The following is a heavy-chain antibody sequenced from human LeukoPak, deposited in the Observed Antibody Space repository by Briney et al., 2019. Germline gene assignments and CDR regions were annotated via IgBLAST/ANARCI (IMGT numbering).Heavy chain of an antibody. V-gene: IGHV3-23*01. CDR2: ISGSGGST. D-gene: IGHD3-10*01. CDR3: ARGTYYYGSGSPI. CDR1: GFTFSSYA. Sequence: GGSLRLSCAASGFTFSSYAMTWVRQAPGKGLEWVSAISGSGGSTYYADSVKGRFTISRDNSKNTLYLQMNSLRAEDTAVYYCARGTYYYGSGSPIWGQGTLVTVSS. J-gene: IGHJ4*02.